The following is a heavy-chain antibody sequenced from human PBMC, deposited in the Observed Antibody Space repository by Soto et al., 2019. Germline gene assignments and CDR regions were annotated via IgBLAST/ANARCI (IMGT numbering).Heavy chain of an antibody. J-gene: IGHJ3*02. CDR2: IKQDGSEK. CDR3: ARDQNVYSSSSKPDDAFDI. V-gene: IGHV3-7*01. CDR1: GFTFSSYW. D-gene: IGHD6-6*01. Sequence: GGSLRLSCAASGFTFSSYWMSWVRQAPGKGLEWVANIKQDGSEKYYMDSVKGRFTISRDNAKNSLYLQMNSLRAEDTAVYYCARDQNVYSSSSKPDDAFDIRGQGTTVTGSS.